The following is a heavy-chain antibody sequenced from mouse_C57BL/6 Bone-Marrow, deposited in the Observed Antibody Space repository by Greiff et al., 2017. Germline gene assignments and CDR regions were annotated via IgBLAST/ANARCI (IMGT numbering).Heavy chain of an antibody. CDR3: ARWNYDGYYYAMDY. J-gene: IGHJ4*01. CDR2: INPNNGGT. V-gene: IGHV1-18*01. Sequence: VQLQQSGPELVKPGASVKIPCKASGYTFTDYNMDWVKQSHGKSLEWIGDINPNNGGTIYNQKFKGKATLTVDKSSCTAYMELRSLTSEDTAVYYCARWNYDGYYYAMDYWGQGTSVTVSS. D-gene: IGHD2-4*01. CDR1: GYTFTDYN.